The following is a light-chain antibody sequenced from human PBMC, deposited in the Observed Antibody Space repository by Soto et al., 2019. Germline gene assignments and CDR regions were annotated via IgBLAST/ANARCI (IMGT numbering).Light chain of an antibody. J-gene: IGLJ1*01. V-gene: IGLV2-11*01. CDR2: DVS. CDR1: SSDVGGYNY. Sequence: QSALTQPRSVSGSPGQSVTISCTGTSSDVGGYNYVSWYQQHPGKAPKVMIYDVSARPSGVPDRFSGSKSGNTASLTISGLQAEDEADYYCCSYAGSPRYVFGPGTKVTVL. CDR3: CSYAGSPRYV.